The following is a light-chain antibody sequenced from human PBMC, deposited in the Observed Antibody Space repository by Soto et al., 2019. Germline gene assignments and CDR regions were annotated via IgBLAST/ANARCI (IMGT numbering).Light chain of an antibody. V-gene: IGLV2-8*01. CDR3: SSYAGSNNYV. CDR2: EVS. Sequence: QSALTQPPSASGSPGQSVTISCTGTSSEVGGYNYVSWYQQHPAKAPKLRIYEVSKRPSGVPDRFSGSKSGNTASLTVSVLQAEYEADYYCSSYAGSNNYVFGSGTKLTVL. J-gene: IGLJ1*01. CDR1: SSEVGGYNY.